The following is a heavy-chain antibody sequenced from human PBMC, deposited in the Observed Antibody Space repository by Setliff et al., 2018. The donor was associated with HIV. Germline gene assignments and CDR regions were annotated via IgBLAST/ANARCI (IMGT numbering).Heavy chain of an antibody. J-gene: IGHJ4*02. CDR2: IDPRDSET. CDR1: GYTFTSNW. V-gene: IGHV5-51*01. Sequence: GESLKISCKASGYTFTSNWIGWVRQVPGKGLEWMGIIDPRDSETRYSPSFEGQVTVSADKSIKTAYLQWSSLKASDTAMYYCARAGSEEFLEWFIDYWGQGTLVTVSS. D-gene: IGHD3-3*01. CDR3: ARAGSEEFLEWFIDY.